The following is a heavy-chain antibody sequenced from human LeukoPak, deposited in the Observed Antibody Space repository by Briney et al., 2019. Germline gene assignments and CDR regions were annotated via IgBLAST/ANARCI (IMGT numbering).Heavy chain of an antibody. D-gene: IGHD2-2*01. CDR1: GGTFGSYA. CDR3: ARATVGGYCSSTSCSLDY. V-gene: IGHV1-69*13. Sequence: SVKVSCTASGGTFGSYAISWVRQAPGQGLEWMGGIIPIFGTANYAQKFQGRVTITADESTSTAYMELSSLRPEDTAVYYCARATVGGYCSSTSCSLDYWGQGTLVTVSS. CDR2: IIPIFGTA. J-gene: IGHJ4*02.